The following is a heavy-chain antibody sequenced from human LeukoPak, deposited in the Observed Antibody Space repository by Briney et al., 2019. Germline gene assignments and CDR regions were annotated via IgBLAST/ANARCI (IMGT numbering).Heavy chain of an antibody. V-gene: IGHV4-59*01. CDR3: ARGINVGATSY. CDR2: IYYSGST. Sequence: PSETLSLTCTVSGGSISSYYWSWIRQPPGKGLEWIGYIYYSGSTNYNPSLKSRVTISVDTSKNQFSLRLSSVTTADTAMYFCARGINVGATSYWGQGTLVTVSA. D-gene: IGHD1-26*01. CDR1: GGSISSYY. J-gene: IGHJ4*02.